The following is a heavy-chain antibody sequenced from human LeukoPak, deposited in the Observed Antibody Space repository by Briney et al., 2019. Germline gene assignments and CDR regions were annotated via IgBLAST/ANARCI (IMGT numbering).Heavy chain of an antibody. J-gene: IGHJ4*02. Sequence: PGRSLRLSCAGSGLTFGDYAMSWVRQAPGKGLEWVSLIRSKAYGGTPEYAASVKDRFTISRDDSKRNAYLQTSSLTTEHTAVYYCTRVAITLVRSYDHYFDYWGQGTLVTVSS. CDR3: TRVAITLVRSYDHYFDY. CDR2: IRSKAYGGTP. V-gene: IGHV3-49*04. CDR1: GLTFGDYA. D-gene: IGHD1-26*01.